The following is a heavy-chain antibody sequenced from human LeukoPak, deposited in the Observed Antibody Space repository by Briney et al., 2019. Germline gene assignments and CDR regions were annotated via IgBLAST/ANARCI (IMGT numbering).Heavy chain of an antibody. D-gene: IGHD2-2*01. CDR2: TYPGDSDT. V-gene: IGHV5-51*01. CDR1: GYSFATHW. CDR3: ARGGRGSCTSTSCYTNYMDV. J-gene: IGHJ6*03. Sequence: GESLKLSCKGSGYSFATHWIGWVRQMPGKGPEWMGITYPGDSDTRYSPSFQGQVTISADKSISTAYLQWGSLKASDTATYYCARGGRGSCTSTSCYTNYMDVWGKGTTVTVSS.